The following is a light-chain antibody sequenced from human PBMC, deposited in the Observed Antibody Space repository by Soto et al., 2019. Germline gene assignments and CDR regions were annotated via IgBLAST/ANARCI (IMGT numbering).Light chain of an antibody. V-gene: IGLV2-14*01. CDR2: EVT. Sequence: QSALTQPASVSGSPGQSITISCTGTSRDVGGYDYVSWYQQHPGKAPQLMIYEVTNRPSGVSSRFSGSKSGNTASLTISGLQAEDEADYYCSSYTTISTYVVFGGGTKLTVL. J-gene: IGLJ2*01. CDR3: SSYTTISTYVV. CDR1: SRDVGGYDY.